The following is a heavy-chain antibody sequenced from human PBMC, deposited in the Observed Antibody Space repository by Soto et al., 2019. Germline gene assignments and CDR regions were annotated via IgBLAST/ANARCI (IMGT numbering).Heavy chain of an antibody. J-gene: IGHJ6*02. CDR1: GGSISSRDYY. CDR3: ARYSNTALSGLDV. CDR2: IYYSGST. Sequence: KPSETLSLTCTVSGGSISSRDYYWNWIRQPAGKGLEWIGFIYYSGSTYYNPSLNSRVTISLDTYKSQFSLKVGSVTAADTAVYYCARYSNTALSGLDVWGQGTTVTVSS. D-gene: IGHD6-13*01. V-gene: IGHV4-30-4*01.